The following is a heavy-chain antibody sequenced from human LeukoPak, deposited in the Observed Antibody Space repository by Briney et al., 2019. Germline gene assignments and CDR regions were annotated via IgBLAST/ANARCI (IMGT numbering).Heavy chain of an antibody. J-gene: IGHJ6*03. Sequence: PGGSLRLSCAASGFTFSGSAMHWVRQAPGKGLEWVSAIRGSGDRTHYADSVKGRFTISRDNSKNTLYLQMNSLRAEDTAVYYCAKDSKIVGATFRSYHYMDVWGKGTAVTVSS. CDR2: IRGSGDRT. CDR3: AKDSKIVGATFRSYHYMDV. D-gene: IGHD1-26*01. CDR1: GFTFSGSA. V-gene: IGHV3-23*01.